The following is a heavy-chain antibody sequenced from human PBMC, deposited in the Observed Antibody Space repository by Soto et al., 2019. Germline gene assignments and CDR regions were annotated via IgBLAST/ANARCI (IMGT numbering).Heavy chain of an antibody. CDR2: IYSTGST. CDR1: GDSIRNFY. V-gene: IGHV4-4*07. CDR3: AKESDSSGYYSTEIWYFDL. J-gene: IGHJ2*01. Sequence: QVQLQESGPGLVKPSETLSLTCTVSGDSIRNFYWSWVRQPAGKGLEWDGRIYSTGSTHYNPSLISRVTMSVDTSKNEISLKLRSVTAADTAVYYCAKESDSSGYYSTEIWYFDLWGRGTLVTVSS. D-gene: IGHD3-22*01.